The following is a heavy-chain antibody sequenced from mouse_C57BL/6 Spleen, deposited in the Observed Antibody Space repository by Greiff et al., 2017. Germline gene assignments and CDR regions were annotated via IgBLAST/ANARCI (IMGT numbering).Heavy chain of an antibody. Sequence: EVKLVESGGGLVKPGGSLKLSCAASGFTFSSYAMSWVRQTPEKRLEWVATISDGGSYTYYPDNVKGRFTITRDNAKNNLNLQMSHLKSEDTAMYYCASDYYCSSFDDMDYWGQGTSLTVSS. CDR2: ISDGGSYT. D-gene: IGHD1-1*01. J-gene: IGHJ4*01. V-gene: IGHV5-4*03. CDR1: GFTFSSYA. CDR3: ASDYYCSSFDDMDY.